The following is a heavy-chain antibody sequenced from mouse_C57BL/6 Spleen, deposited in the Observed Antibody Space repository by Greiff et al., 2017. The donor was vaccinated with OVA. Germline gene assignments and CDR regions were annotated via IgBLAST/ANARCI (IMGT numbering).Heavy chain of an antibody. D-gene: IGHD1-1*01. CDR3: AIRYYGSSYVDYFDY. J-gene: IGHJ2*01. CDR2: IYPGSGST. Sequence: QVQLQQPGAELVKPGASVKMSCKASGYTFTSYWITWVKQRPGHGLEWIGDIYPGSGSTNYNEKFKSKATLTVDTSSSTAYMQPSSLTSEDSAVYYCAIRYYGSSYVDYFDYWGQGTTLTVSS. CDR1: GYTFTSYW. V-gene: IGHV1-55*01.